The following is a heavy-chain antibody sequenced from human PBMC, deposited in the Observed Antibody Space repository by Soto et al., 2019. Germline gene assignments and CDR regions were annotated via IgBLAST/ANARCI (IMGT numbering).Heavy chain of an antibody. D-gene: IGHD3-16*01. CDR3: AMVNNYVTPTPQDV. Sequence: QVQLVQSGDEVRKPGSSVKVSCKASGYIFVNYGIAWVRQAPGQGLEWMGWISPYSGNTHYASKVQGRLTMTTDTTSSTANMEPGSLTSDDTAGYYCAMVNNYVTPTPQDVWGQGTAVTVS. CDR2: ISPYSGNT. J-gene: IGHJ6*02. V-gene: IGHV1-18*01. CDR1: GYIFVNYG.